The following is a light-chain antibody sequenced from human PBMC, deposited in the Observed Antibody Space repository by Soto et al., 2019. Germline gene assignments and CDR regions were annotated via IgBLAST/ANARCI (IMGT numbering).Light chain of an antibody. CDR1: SSNIEGNT. CDR3: AAWDDRLHDYV. CDR2: RNN. Sequence: QSVLTQPPSASGTPGQRVTISCSGSSSNIEGNTVNWYQQFPGTAPRLLIYRNNQRPSGVPDRFSGPKSGTSASLAISGLQSGDEADYYCAAWDDRLHDYVFATGTKVTVL. J-gene: IGLJ1*01. V-gene: IGLV1-44*01.